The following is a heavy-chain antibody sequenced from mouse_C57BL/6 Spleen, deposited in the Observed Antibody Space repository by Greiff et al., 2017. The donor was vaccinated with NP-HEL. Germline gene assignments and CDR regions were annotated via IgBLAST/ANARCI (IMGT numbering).Heavy chain of an antibody. CDR1: GYTFTSYG. Sequence: VQLQQSGAELARPGASVKLSCKASGYTFTSYGISWVKQRTGQGLEWIGEIYPRSGNTYYNEKFNGKARLTADKSSSTAYMEIRSLTSEDAAVYFCARPLTTVVVPVGWGKGTTLTVAS. V-gene: IGHV1-81*01. D-gene: IGHD1-1*01. CDR3: ARPLTTVVVPVG. CDR2: IYPRSGNT. J-gene: IGHJ2*01.